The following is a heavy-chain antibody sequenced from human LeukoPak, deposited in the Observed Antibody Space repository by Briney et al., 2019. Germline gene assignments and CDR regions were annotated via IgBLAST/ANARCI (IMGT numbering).Heavy chain of an antibody. CDR2: IWYDGSNE. CDR3: ARNKYGADVFDI. Sequence: GGPLRLSCVASGFSISTYAMHWVRQAPGKGLEWVAIIWYDGSNENYVDSLKGRSTISRDNSKNTLYLQMNSLRAEDTAVYFCARNKYGADVFDIWGQGTMGSLSS. D-gene: IGHD4-17*01. CDR1: GFSISTYA. V-gene: IGHV3-33*01. J-gene: IGHJ3*02.